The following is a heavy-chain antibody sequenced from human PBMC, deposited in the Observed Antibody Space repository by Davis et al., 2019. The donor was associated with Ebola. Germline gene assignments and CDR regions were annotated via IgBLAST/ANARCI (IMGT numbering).Heavy chain of an antibody. V-gene: IGHV1-46*01. Sequence: ASVKVSCKASGYTFTSYGISWVRQAPGQGLEWMGIINPSGGSTSYAQKFQGRVTMTRDTSTSTVYMELSSLRSEDTAVYYCARVGVPAALFDYWGQGTLVTVSS. J-gene: IGHJ4*02. CDR2: INPSGGST. CDR3: ARVGVPAALFDY. CDR1: GYTFTSYG. D-gene: IGHD2-2*01.